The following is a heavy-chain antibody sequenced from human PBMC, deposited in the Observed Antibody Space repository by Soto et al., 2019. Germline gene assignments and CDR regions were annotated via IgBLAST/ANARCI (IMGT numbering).Heavy chain of an antibody. CDR2: TRSKAYGGTT. D-gene: IGHD5-18*01. CDR1: GFTFGDYA. CDR3: TRVGSYGWGFHYYYYYGMDV. J-gene: IGHJ6*02. Sequence: GGSLRLSCTASGFTFGDYAMSWVRQAPGKGLEWVGFTRSKAYGGTTEYAASVKGRFTISRDDSKSIAYLQMNSLKTEDTAVYYCTRVGSYGWGFHYYYYYGMDVWGQGTTVTVSS. V-gene: IGHV3-49*04.